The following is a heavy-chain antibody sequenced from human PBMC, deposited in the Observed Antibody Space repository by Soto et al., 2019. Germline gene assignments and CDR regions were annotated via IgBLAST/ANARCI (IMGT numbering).Heavy chain of an antibody. J-gene: IGHJ4*02. D-gene: IGHD2-8*01. Sequence: GGSLRLSCAASGFTFSSYGMHWVRQAPGKGLEWVAVIWYDGSNKYYADSVKGRFTISRDNSKNTLYLQMNSLRAEDTAVYYCARAPDPYVENYFDYWGQGTLVTVSS. CDR3: ARAPDPYVENYFDY. CDR2: IWYDGSNK. CDR1: GFTFSSYG. V-gene: IGHV3-33*01.